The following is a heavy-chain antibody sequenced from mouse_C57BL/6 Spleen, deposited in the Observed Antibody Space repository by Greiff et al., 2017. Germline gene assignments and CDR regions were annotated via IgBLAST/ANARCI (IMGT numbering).Heavy chain of an antibody. J-gene: IGHJ3*01. CDR1: GYTFTDYY. CDR3: AREGEGFAY. V-gene: IGHV1-76*01. Sequence: QVQLQQSGAELVRPGASVKLSCKASGYTFTDYYINWVKQRPGQGLEWIARIYPGSGNTYYNEKFKGKATLTAEKSSSTAYMQLSSLTSEDSAVYFCAREGEGFAYWGQGTLVTVSA. CDR2: IYPGSGNT.